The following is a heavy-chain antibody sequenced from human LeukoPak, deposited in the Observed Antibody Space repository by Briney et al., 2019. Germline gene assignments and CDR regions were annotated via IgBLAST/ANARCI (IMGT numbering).Heavy chain of an antibody. CDR1: GFTFSSYW. D-gene: IGHD4-23*01. CDR3: ARGDDYGGAWYYFDY. V-gene: IGHV3-53*01. J-gene: IGHJ4*02. Sequence: PGGSLRLSCAASGFTFSSYWMHRVRQAPGKGLVWVSRIYSGGSTYYADSVRGRFTISRDNSKNTLFLQMNSLRAEDTAEYYCARGDDYGGAWYYFDYWGQGTLVTVSS. CDR2: IYSGGST.